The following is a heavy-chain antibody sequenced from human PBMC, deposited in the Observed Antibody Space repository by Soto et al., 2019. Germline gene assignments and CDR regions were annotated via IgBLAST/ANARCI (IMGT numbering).Heavy chain of an antibody. CDR2: IYWDDDK. V-gene: IGHV2-5*02. D-gene: IGHD6-19*01. CDR3: AHSVVAGLGYYFDY. J-gene: IGHJ4*02. Sequence: QITLKESGPTLVKPTQTLTLTCTFSGFSLSSTRVAVGWIRQPPGKALEWLALIYWDDDKRYSPFLKSRLTITKDTSKNQVVLTITNMDPVETATYYCAHSVVAGLGYYFDYWGQGTLVTVSS. CDR1: GFSLSSTRVA.